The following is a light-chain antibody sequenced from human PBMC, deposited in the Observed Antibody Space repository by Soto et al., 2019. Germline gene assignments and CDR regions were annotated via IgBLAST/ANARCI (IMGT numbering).Light chain of an antibody. V-gene: IGLV2-14*01. Sequence: QSVLTQPASVSGTPGQSITISCTGSNSDVGLYDFVSWYQHHPGRAPKLIVSEVSRRPSGISNRFSGSKSGNTASLTISGLQSEDEADYYCISYSSDDGRYVFGTGTKVTVL. J-gene: IGLJ1*01. CDR1: NSDVGLYDF. CDR2: EVS. CDR3: ISYSSDDGRYV.